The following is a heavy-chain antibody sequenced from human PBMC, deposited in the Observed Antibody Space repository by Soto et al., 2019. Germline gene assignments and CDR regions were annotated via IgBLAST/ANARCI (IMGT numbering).Heavy chain of an antibody. D-gene: IGHD4-17*01. Sequence: PSETLSLTCTVSGGSISSGGYYWSWTRQHPGKGLEWIGYIYYSGSTYYNPSLKSRVTISVDTSKNQFSLKLSSVTAADTAVYYCARALSTVTTNYFDYWGQGTLVTVSS. CDR1: GGSISSGGYY. V-gene: IGHV4-31*03. CDR3: ARALSTVTTNYFDY. CDR2: IYYSGST. J-gene: IGHJ4*02.